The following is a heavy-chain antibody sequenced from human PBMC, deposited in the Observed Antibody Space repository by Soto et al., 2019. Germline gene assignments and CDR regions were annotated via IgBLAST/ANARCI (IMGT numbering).Heavy chain of an antibody. D-gene: IGHD4-4*01. CDR2: ISYDGSNK. Sequence: QVQLVESGGGVVQPGRSLRLSCAASGFTFSSYAMHWVRQAPGKGLEWVAVISYDGSNKYYADSVKGRFTISRDNSERTLYLKTNSLSAVATAVYYCARDSNYYAFAICGQGKMDTVSS. CDR3: ARDSNYYAFAI. CDR1: GFTFSSYA. V-gene: IGHV3-30-3*01. J-gene: IGHJ3*02.